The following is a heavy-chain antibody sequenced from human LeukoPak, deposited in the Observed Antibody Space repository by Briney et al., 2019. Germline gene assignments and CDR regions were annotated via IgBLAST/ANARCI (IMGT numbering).Heavy chain of an antibody. Sequence: PSETLSLTCTVSGGSISSSSYYWGWIRQPPGKGLEWIGSIYYSGSTYYNPSLKSRVTISVDTSKNQFSLKLSSVTAADTAVYYCARGGLAYYYDSSGYYPDAFDIWGQGTMVTVSS. CDR1: GGSISSSSYY. CDR2: IYYSGST. D-gene: IGHD3-22*01. J-gene: IGHJ3*02. CDR3: ARGGLAYYYDSSGYYPDAFDI. V-gene: IGHV4-39*07.